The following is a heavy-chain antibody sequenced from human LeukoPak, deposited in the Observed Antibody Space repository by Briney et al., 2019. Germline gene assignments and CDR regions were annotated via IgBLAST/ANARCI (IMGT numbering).Heavy chain of an antibody. V-gene: IGHV1-8*01. Sequence: ASVKVSCKASGYTFTSYDINWVRQATGQGLEWMGWMNPNSGNTGYAQKFQGRVTMTRNTSISTAYMEPSSLRSEDTAVYYCARGRVLGLYVWGSLSMDVWGQGTTVTVSS. CDR3: ARGRVLGLYVWGSLSMDV. CDR1: GYTFTSYD. J-gene: IGHJ6*02. CDR2: MNPNSGNT. D-gene: IGHD3-16*01.